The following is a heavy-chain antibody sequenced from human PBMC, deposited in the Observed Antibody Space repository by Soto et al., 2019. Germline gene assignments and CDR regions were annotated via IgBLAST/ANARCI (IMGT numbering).Heavy chain of an antibody. CDR2: ISAYDGNT. J-gene: IGHJ6*02. V-gene: IGHV1-18*01. D-gene: IGHD3-22*01. Sequence: ASVKVSCKASGYTFTSYGISWVQQAPGQGLEWLGWISAYDGNTNYAQILQGRVSMTTDTSTSTAYMELRSLRSDDTAVYYCARGGYYDSSGSRNYYYYGMNVWGQGTTVTVSS. CDR3: ARGGYYDSSGSRNYYYYGMNV. CDR1: GYTFTSYG.